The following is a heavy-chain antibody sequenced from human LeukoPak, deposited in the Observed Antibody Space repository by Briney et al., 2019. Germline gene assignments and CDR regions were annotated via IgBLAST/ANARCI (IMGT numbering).Heavy chain of an antibody. Sequence: SETLSLTCAGYGGSFSGYYWSWIRQPPGKGLEWIGEINHSGSTNYNPSLKSRVTISVDTSKNQFSLKLSSVTAADTAVYYCARRVGYFDYWGQGTLVTVSS. CDR2: INHSGST. V-gene: IGHV4-34*01. CDR1: GGSFSGYY. D-gene: IGHD1-26*01. J-gene: IGHJ4*02. CDR3: ARRVGYFDY.